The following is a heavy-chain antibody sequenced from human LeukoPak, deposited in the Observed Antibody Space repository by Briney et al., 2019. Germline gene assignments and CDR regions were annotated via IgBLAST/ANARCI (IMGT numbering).Heavy chain of an antibody. CDR3: AKHRVLVVGENDC. CDR1: GFTFSSYG. CDR2: ISYDGSNK. V-gene: IGHV3-30*18. J-gene: IGHJ4*02. D-gene: IGHD3-16*02. Sequence: GGSLRLSCAASGFTFSSYGMHWVRQAPGKGLERVAVISYDGSNKYYADSVKGRFTISRDNSKNTLYLQMNSLRAEDTAVYYCAKHRVLVVGENDCWGQGTQVSVSS.